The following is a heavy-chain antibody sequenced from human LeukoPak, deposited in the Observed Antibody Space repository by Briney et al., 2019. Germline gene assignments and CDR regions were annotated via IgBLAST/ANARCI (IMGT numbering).Heavy chain of an antibody. CDR3: AGARGTTFWRRTNWFDP. V-gene: IGHV1-8*01. J-gene: IGHJ5*02. D-gene: IGHD4-11*01. CDR1: GYTFTSYD. CDR2: MNPNSGNT. Sequence: ASVKVSCRASGYTFTSYDINWVRQATGQGLEWMGWMNPNSGNTGYAQKFQGRVTMTRNTSISTAYMELSSLRSEDTAVYYCAGARGTTFWRRTNWFDPWGQGTLVTVSS.